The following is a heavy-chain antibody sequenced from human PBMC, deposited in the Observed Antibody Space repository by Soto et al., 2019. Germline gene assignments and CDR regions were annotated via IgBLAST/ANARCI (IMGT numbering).Heavy chain of an antibody. V-gene: IGHV3-21*01. Sequence: GGSLRLSCAASGFTFSSYSMNWVRQAPGKGLEWVSSISSSSSYIYYADSVKGRFTISRDNAKNSLYLQMNSLRAEDTAVYYCARGSGYCSGGSCYSSGYWGQGTLVTVSS. CDR3: ARGSGYCSGGSCYSSGY. CDR1: GFTFSSYS. D-gene: IGHD2-15*01. CDR2: ISSSSSYI. J-gene: IGHJ4*02.